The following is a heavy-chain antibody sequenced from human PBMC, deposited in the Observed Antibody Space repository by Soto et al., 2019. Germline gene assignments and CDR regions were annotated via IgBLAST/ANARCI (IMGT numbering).Heavy chain of an antibody. Sequence: EVQLVESGGGLVQPGRSLRLSCAASGFTFDDYAMHWVRQAPGKGLEWVSGISWNSGSIGYADSVKGRFTISRDNAKNSLYLQMNSLRAEDTALYYCAILKWELEAGFDYWGQGTLVTVSS. J-gene: IGHJ4*02. CDR3: AILKWELEAGFDY. V-gene: IGHV3-9*01. CDR1: GFTFDDYA. D-gene: IGHD1-26*01. CDR2: ISWNSGSI.